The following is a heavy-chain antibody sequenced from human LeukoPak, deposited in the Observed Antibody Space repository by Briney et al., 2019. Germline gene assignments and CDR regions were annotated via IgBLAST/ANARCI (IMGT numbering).Heavy chain of an antibody. D-gene: IGHD3-16*02. J-gene: IGHJ4*02. CDR2: ISVYNGNT. Sequence: ASVKVSCKASGYTFSSYGISWVRQAPGQGLEWMGWISVYNGNTKYAQKFQGRVTMTTDTFTSTAYMEVTSLRSDDTAVYYCARDQYDSVWDSHRPYFDYWGQGTLVTASS. CDR3: ARDQYDSVWDSHRPYFDY. V-gene: IGHV1-18*01. CDR1: GYTFSSYG.